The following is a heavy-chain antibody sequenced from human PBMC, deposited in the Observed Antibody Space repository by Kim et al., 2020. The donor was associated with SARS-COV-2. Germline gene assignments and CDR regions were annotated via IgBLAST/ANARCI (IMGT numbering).Heavy chain of an antibody. D-gene: IGHD2-21*02. V-gene: IGHV4-30-2*04. Sequence: PSLKSRVTISVDTSKNQFSLKLSSVTAADTAVYYCAREVGEVVTAIGFDPWGQGTLVTVFS. J-gene: IGHJ5*02. CDR3: AREVGEVVTAIGFDP.